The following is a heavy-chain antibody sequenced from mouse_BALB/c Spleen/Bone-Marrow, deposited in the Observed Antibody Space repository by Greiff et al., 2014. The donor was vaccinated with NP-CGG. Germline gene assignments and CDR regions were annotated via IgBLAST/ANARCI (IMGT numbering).Heavy chain of an antibody. J-gene: IGHJ3*01. V-gene: IGHV2-9*02. CDR2: IWAGGST. Sequence: VKLMESGPGLVAPSQSLSITCTVSEFSLTSYGVHWVRQPPGKGLGWLGVIWAGGSTNYNSALMSRLSISKDNSKSQVFLKMNSLQTDDTAMYYCARGGSSRAWFAYWGQGTLVTVSA. CDR3: ARGGSSRAWFAY. D-gene: IGHD1-1*01. CDR1: EFSLTSYG.